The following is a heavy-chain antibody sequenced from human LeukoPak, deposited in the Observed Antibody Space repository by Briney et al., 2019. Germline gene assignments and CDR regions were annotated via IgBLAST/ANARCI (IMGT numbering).Heavy chain of an antibody. V-gene: IGHV4-39*07. CDR2: INHSGST. CDR1: GGSISSGGYY. J-gene: IGHJ4*02. D-gene: IGHD3-16*02. Sequence: PSETLSLTCTVSGGSISSGGYYWSWIRQPPGKGLEWIGEINHSGSTNYNPSLKSRVTISVDTSKNQFSLKLSSVTAADTAVYYCAREIYDYVWGSYRYSSGNFDYWGQGTLVTVSS. CDR3: AREIYDYVWGSYRYSSGNFDY.